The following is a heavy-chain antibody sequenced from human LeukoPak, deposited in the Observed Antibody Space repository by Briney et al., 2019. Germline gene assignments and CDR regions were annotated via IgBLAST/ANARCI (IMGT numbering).Heavy chain of an antibody. J-gene: IGHJ4*02. CDR1: GFTFSSYS. V-gene: IGHV3-21*01. D-gene: IGHD3-22*01. CDR3: ARDQADYYDSGGYYYAY. Sequence: GGSLRLSCAASGFTFSSYSMNWVRQAPGKGLEWVSSISSSSSYIYYADSVKGRFTISRDNAKNSLYLQMNSLRAEDTAVYYCARDQADYYDSGGYYYAYWGQGTLVTVSS. CDR2: ISSSSSYI.